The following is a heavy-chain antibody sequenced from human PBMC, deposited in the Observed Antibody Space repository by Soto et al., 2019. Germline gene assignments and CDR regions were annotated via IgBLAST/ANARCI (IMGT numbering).Heavy chain of an antibody. CDR1: GFTFSSYS. Sequence: GGSLRLSCAASGFTFSSYSMNWVRQAPGKGLEWVSSISSSSSYIYYADSVKGRFTISRDNAKNSLYLQMNSLRAEDTAVYYCAKDHLVVYCRGGSCQEGTDETSDYWGQGTLVTVSS. V-gene: IGHV3-21*01. J-gene: IGHJ4*02. CDR3: AKDHLVVYCRGGSCQEGTDETSDY. D-gene: IGHD2-15*01. CDR2: ISSSSSYI.